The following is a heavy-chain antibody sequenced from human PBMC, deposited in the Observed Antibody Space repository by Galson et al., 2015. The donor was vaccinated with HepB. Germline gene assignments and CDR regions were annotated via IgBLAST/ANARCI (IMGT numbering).Heavy chain of an antibody. CDR1: GFTFDDYG. CDR3: ARGYCGADCPPDY. V-gene: IGHV3-9*01. Sequence: SLRLSCAASGFTFDDYGMHWVRQAPGEGLEWVSGISWNSGSRGYADSVKGRFTISRDNGKNSLYLQMSSLRAEDTALYYCARGYCGADCPPDYWGQGTPVTVSS. CDR2: ISWNSGSR. J-gene: IGHJ4*02. D-gene: IGHD2-21*02.